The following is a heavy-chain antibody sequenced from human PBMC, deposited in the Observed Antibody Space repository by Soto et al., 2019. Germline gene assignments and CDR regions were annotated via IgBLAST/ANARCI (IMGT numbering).Heavy chain of an antibody. CDR3: ARGGGSSPFDY. J-gene: IGHJ4*02. CDR2: ISSHGGGT. CDR1: GFTFSSYA. D-gene: IGHD1-26*01. Sequence: GGSLRLSCATSGFTFSSYAMSWVRQAPGKGLEWVSAISSHGGGTYYADSVKGRFTISRDNSKNTLYLQMNSLKAGDTAMYFCARGGGSSPFDYWGPGTLVTVSS. V-gene: IGHV3-23*01.